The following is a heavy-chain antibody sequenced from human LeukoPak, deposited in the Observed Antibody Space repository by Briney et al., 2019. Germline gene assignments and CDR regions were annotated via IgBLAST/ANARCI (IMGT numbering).Heavy chain of an antibody. Sequence: SETLSLTCAVSGASISRRCYYLGWIRQPPGKGLERIGNIYYSGSTYYNASLQSRVTISIDMSNNQFALTLTPVTDADKTMYYCVKSGGYGLIDYWGQGALVTVSS. CDR3: VKSGGYGLIDY. V-gene: IGHV4-39*01. CDR1: GASISRRCYY. CDR2: IYYSGST. J-gene: IGHJ4*02. D-gene: IGHD6-19*01.